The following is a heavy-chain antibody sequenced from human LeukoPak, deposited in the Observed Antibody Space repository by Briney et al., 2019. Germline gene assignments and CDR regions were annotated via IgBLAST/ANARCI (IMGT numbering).Heavy chain of an antibody. D-gene: IGHD4-17*01. CDR1: GYTFTSYG. Sequence: ASVKVSCKASGYTFTSYGISWVRQAPGQGLEWMGWISAYNGNTNYAQKLQGRVTITTDTSTSTAYMELRSLRSDDTAVYYCARDGYGDYLNPRFDPWGQGTLVTVSS. V-gene: IGHV1-18*01. CDR3: ARDGYGDYLNPRFDP. CDR2: ISAYNGNT. J-gene: IGHJ5*02.